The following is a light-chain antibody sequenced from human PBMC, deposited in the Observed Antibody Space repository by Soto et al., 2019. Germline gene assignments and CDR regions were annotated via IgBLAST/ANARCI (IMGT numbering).Light chain of an antibody. CDR1: QTISTY. J-gene: IGKJ1*01. CDR3: QQHYNLPPWT. Sequence: DIQMTQSPPSLSASVGDTITITCRASQTISTYLDWDQVTLGKAPKLLIYGASTLKDGVPSRFSGSGSGTDFTLTINSLQPEDFATYYCQQHYNLPPWTFGQGTKVEIK. V-gene: IGKV1-39*01. CDR2: GAS.